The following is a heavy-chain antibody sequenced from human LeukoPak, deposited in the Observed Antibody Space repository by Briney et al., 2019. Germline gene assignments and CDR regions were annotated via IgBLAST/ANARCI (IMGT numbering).Heavy chain of an antibody. CDR3: ARHVNYFDSSGYPRFFDY. CDR2: IYYSGNT. CDR1: GGSISSSSYY. J-gene: IGHJ4*02. Sequence: SETLSLTCTVSGGSISSSSYYWGWIRQPPGKGLEWIGTIYYSGNTYYDPSLKSRVTISVDTSKNQFSLKLTSVTAADTAVYYCARHVNYFDSSGYPRFFDYWGQGILVTVSS. D-gene: IGHD3-22*01. V-gene: IGHV4-39*01.